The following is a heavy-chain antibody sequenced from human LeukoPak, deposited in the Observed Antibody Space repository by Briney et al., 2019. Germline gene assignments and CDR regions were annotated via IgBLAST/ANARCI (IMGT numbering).Heavy chain of an antibody. CDR3: VKGWQLLDY. D-gene: IGHD2-15*01. CDR2: NSYDGSDK. V-gene: IGHV3-30*18. J-gene: IGHJ4*02. Sequence: PGGSLRLSCVASGFILSSYGMQWVRQAPGKGLVWVAFNSYDGSDKKYADSVKGRFTISRDNFKNTLYLQMNSLRAEDTAVYYCVKGWQLLDYWGQGTLVTVSS. CDR1: GFILSSYG.